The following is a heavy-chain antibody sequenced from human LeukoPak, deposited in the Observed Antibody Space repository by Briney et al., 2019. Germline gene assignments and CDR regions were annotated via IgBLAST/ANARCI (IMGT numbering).Heavy chain of an antibody. J-gene: IGHJ4*02. CDR3: ATELYDSSGYSPPFDY. D-gene: IGHD3-22*01. V-gene: IGHV1-24*01. Sequence: ASVKVSCKVSGYTLTELSIHWVRQAPGKGLEWMGGFDPEDGETIYAQKFQGRVTMTEDTSTDTAYMELSSLRSEDTAVYYCATELYDSSGYSPPFDYWGQGTLVTVSS. CDR2: FDPEDGET. CDR1: GYTLTELS.